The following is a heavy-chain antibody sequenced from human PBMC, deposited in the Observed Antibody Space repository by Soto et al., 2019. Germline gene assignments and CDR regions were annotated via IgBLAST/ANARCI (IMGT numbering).Heavy chain of an antibody. CDR2: INPNSGGT. D-gene: IGHD5-12*01. J-gene: IGHJ6*02. V-gene: IGHV1-2*04. CDR1: GYTFTGYY. Sequence: GASVKVSCKASGYTFTGYYMHWVRQAPGQGLEWMGWINPNSGGTNYAQKFQGWVTMTRDTSISTAYMELSRLRSDDTAVYYCARGAYSGYDLEDPNYYYSYGMDVWGQGTAVTVSS. CDR3: ARGAYSGYDLEDPNYYYSYGMDV.